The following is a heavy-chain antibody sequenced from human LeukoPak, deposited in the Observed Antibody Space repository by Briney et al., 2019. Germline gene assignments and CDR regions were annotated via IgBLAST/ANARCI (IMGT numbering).Heavy chain of an antibody. CDR1: GFTFSSYS. D-gene: IGHD5-18*01. J-gene: IGHJ3*02. CDR2: ISSSSSYI. V-gene: IGHV3-21*01. CDR3: AKDRGYSYGYGAFDI. Sequence: PGGSLRLSCAASGFTFSSYSMNWVRQAPGKGLEWVSSISSSSSYIYYADSVKGRFTISRDNAKNSLYLQMNSLRAEDTAVYYCAKDRGYSYGYGAFDIWGQGTMVTVSS.